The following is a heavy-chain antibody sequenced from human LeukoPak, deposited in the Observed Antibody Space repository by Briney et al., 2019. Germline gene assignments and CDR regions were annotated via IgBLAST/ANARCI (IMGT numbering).Heavy chain of an antibody. CDR2: INPSGGST. D-gene: IGHD6-19*01. Sequence: ASVTVSCKASGYTFTSYYMHWVRQAPGQGLEWMGIINPSGGSTSYAQKFQGGVTMTRDTSTSTVYMELSSLRSEDTAVYYCARRGGVAGPFDYWGQGTLVTVSS. CDR1: GYTFTSYY. CDR3: ARRGGVAGPFDY. J-gene: IGHJ4*02. V-gene: IGHV1-46*01.